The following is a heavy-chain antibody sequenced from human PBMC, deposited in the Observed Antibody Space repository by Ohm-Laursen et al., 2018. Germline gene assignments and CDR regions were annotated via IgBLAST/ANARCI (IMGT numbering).Heavy chain of an antibody. V-gene: IGHV1-8*01. CDR2: MNPNSGNT. D-gene: IGHD3-22*01. CDR1: GYTFTSYD. Sequence: ASVKVSCKASGYTFTSYDINRVRQATGQGLEWMGWMNPNSGNTGYAQKFQGRVTMTRDTSISTAYMELSRLRSDDTAVYYCARDVIGLVVITHSPLDYWGQGTLVTVSS. J-gene: IGHJ4*02. CDR3: ARDVIGLVVITHSPLDY.